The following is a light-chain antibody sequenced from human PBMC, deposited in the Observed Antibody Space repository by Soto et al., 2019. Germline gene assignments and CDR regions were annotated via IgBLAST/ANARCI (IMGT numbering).Light chain of an antibody. J-gene: IGKJ4*01. CDR1: QSVSSY. Sequence: EIVLTQSPATLSLSPGERATLSCRASQSVSSYLAWYQQKPGQAPRLLIYDASNRATGIPARFSGSGSGTDFTLTISSLEPEDFAVYYCQQYGSSSQATFGGGTKVDIK. CDR3: QQYGSSSQAT. V-gene: IGKV3-11*01. CDR2: DAS.